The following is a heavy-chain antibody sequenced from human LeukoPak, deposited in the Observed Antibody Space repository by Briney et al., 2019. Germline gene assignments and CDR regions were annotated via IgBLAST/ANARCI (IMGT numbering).Heavy chain of an antibody. CDR3: ARGYYDILTGYYTPGFDY. V-gene: IGHV5-51*01. CDR2: IYPGDSDT. Sequence: GESLKISCKGSGYSFTSYWIGWVRQMPGEGLEWMGIIYPGDSDTRYSPSFQGQVTISADKSISTAYLQWSSLKASDTAMYYCARGYYDILTGYYTPGFDYWGQGTLVTVSS. D-gene: IGHD3-9*01. J-gene: IGHJ4*02. CDR1: GYSFTSYW.